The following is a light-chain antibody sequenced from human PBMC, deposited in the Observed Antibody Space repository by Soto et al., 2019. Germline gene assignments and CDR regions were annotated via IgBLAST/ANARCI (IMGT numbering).Light chain of an antibody. CDR1: QSISSW. CDR3: QQYNSYSPT. J-gene: IGKJ5*01. Sequence: DIQMTQSPSTLSASVGDRVTITCRASQSISSWLAWYQQKPGKAPKLLIYDASSLESGVPSRFRCSGSGTEVTLTISSLQPDDFATYYCQQYNSYSPTFGQGTRLEIK. V-gene: IGKV1-5*01. CDR2: DAS.